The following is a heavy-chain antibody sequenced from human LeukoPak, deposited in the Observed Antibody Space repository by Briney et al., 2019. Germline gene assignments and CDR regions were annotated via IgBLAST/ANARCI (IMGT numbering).Heavy chain of an antibody. V-gene: IGHV1-58*01. CDR1: GFTFTTSA. Sequence: SVKVSCKASGFTFTTSAVQWVRQARGQRLEWIGWIVVGSGNTNYAQKFQERVTITRDMSTSTVYMDLSSQSSEDTAVYYCAAASNYYDRSNYYSYAMDVWGQGTTVTVSS. CDR2: IVVGSGNT. J-gene: IGHJ6*02. D-gene: IGHD3-22*01. CDR3: AAASNYYDRSNYYSYAMDV.